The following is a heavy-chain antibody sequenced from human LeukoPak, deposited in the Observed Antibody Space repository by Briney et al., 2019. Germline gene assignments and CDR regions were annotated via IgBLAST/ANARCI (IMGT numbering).Heavy chain of an antibody. D-gene: IGHD6-19*01. CDR1: GGSVSSNSYY. CDR3: ARLADVYTSDWSKPSFDF. J-gene: IGHJ4*02. V-gene: IGHV4-39*01. CDR2: IHYGGST. Sequence: SETLSLTCTVSGGSVSSNSYYWGWIRQPPGKGLEWIVCIHYGGSTIHNPSLRSRVTVSVDTSKNQISLKLSSVTAADTAVYYCARLADVYTSDWSKPSFDFWGRGTLVTVSS.